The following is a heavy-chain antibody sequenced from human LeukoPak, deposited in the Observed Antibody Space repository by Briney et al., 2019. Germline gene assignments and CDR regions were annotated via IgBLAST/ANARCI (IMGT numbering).Heavy chain of an antibody. V-gene: IGHV3-74*03. Sequence: PGGSLRLSCAASGFIFSNYWMHWVRQAPGKGLMWVSRMNSDGSSTTYADSVKGRCTIYRDNAKNTLYQQMNSLRAEDTAIYYCAREFDGLGRWGFDYWGQGTLVTVSS. CDR3: AREFDGLGRWGFDY. J-gene: IGHJ4*02. CDR1: GFIFSNYW. CDR2: MNSDGSST. D-gene: IGHD3-10*01.